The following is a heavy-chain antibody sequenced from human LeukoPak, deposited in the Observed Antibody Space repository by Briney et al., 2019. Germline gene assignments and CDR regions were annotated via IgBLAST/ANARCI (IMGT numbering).Heavy chain of an antibody. CDR2: ISWNSGSI. CDR1: GFTFDDYA. CDR3: AKDISKGRSYYYHSSGYPIFDY. D-gene: IGHD3-22*01. Sequence: GGSMRLSCAASGFTFDDYAMHWVRQAPGKGLEWVSGISWNSGSIGYADSVKGRFTISRDNAKNSLYLQMNSLRAEDTALYYCAKDISKGRSYYYHSSGYPIFDYWGQGTPVTASS. J-gene: IGHJ4*02. V-gene: IGHV3-9*01.